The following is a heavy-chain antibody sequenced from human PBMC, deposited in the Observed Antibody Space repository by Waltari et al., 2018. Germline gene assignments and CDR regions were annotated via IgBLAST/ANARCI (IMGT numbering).Heavy chain of an antibody. V-gene: IGHV3-48*04. CDR1: GFTFSSYS. Sequence: EVQLVESGGGLVQPGGSLSLSCAAFGFTFSSYSLTWVRRAQGKGLEWVSYISSSSSTIYYADSVKGRFTISRDNAKNSLYLQMNSLRAEDTAVYYCARDSDFWSGYYGYFDYWGQGTLVTVSS. D-gene: IGHD3-3*01. CDR3: ARDSDFWSGYYGYFDY. CDR2: ISSSSSTI. J-gene: IGHJ4*02.